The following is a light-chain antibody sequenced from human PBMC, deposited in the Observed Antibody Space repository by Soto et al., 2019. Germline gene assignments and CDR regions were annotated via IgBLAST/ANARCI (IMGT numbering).Light chain of an antibody. CDR3: QQRSDWPTPT. J-gene: IGKJ4*01. Sequence: EIALTQSPATLSLSPGERVTLSCRASQSVSSYLAWYQQKPGQAPSLLIYDASNRATGIPVRFSGSGSGTDFTLTISSLEPEDFAVYYCQQRSDWPTPTFGGGTKVEIK. CDR1: QSVSSY. CDR2: DAS. V-gene: IGKV3-11*01.